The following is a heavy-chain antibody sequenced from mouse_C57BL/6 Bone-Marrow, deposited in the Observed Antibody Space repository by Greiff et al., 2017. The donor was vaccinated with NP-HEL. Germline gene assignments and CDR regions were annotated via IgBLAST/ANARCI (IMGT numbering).Heavy chain of an antibody. J-gene: IGHJ4*01. Sequence: QVQLQQPGAELVKPGASVKLSCKASGYTFTSYWMHWVKQRPGQGLEWIGMIHPNSGSTNYNEKFKSKATLTVDKSSSTAYMQLSSLTSEDSAVYYCARSGELRRAMDYWGQGTSVTVSS. CDR3: ARSGELRRAMDY. CDR1: GYTFTSYW. D-gene: IGHD2-4*01. V-gene: IGHV1-64*01. CDR2: IHPNSGST.